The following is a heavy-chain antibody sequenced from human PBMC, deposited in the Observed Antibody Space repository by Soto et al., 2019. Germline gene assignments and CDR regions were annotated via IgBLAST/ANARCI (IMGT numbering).Heavy chain of an antibody. V-gene: IGHV3-30*18. J-gene: IGHJ6*03. D-gene: IGHD3-3*01. CDR1: GFTFSSYG. Sequence: GGSLRLSCAASGFTFSSYGMHWVRQAPGKGLEWVAVISYDGSNKYYADSVKGRFTISRDNSKNTLYLQMNSLRAEDTAVYYCANNNYDFWSGLGSKYYYMDVWGKGTTVTVSS. CDR3: ANNNYDFWSGLGSKYYYMDV. CDR2: ISYDGSNK.